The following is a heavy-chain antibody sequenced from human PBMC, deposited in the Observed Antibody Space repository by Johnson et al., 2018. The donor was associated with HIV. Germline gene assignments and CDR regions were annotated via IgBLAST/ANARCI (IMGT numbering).Heavy chain of an antibody. CDR3: ARSGPNWAFDF. J-gene: IGHJ3*01. D-gene: IGHD1-1*01. CDR1: GFTFNSYA. Sequence: QVQLVESGGGVVQPGGSLRLSCAATGFTFNSYAMHWVRQAPGKGLEWVAVISYDGSNEYYADSVKGRFTISRDNAKNTMFVQMNSLRAEDTAVYYCARSGPNWAFDFWGQGTMVTVSS. CDR2: ISYDGSNE. V-gene: IGHV3-30-3*01.